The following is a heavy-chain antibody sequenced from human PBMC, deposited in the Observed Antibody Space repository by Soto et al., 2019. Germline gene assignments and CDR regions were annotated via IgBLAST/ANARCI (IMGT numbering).Heavy chain of an antibody. V-gene: IGHV3-72*01. CDR1: RFTFSDHY. Sequence: PAGSLRLSCAAYRFTFSDHYTDWVRQAPGKGLEWVGRTRNKANSYTTEYAASVKGRLTISRDDSKNSQYLQMNSLKTEDTAVYYCAREAPQIRRYYYYYGMDVWGQGTTVTVSS. CDR3: AREAPQIRRYYYYYGMDV. D-gene: IGHD3-3*02. CDR2: TRNKANSYTT. J-gene: IGHJ6*02.